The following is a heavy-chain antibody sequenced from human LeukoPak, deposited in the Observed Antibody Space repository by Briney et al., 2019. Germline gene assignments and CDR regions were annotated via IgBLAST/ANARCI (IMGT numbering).Heavy chain of an antibody. CDR3: VTDRARLFWYFDL. D-gene: IGHD2-21*02. J-gene: IGHJ2*01. CDR2: SDPEDGET. CDR1: GSTLSDFS. V-gene: IGHV1-24*01. Sequence: ASVKVSCKVSGSTLSDFSIHWVRQAPGKGLEYVGGSDPEDGETFHAQNFQGRVTMTEDTNIDTAYMELSSLRSEDTAIYYCVTDRARLFWYFDLWGRGTLVTVSS.